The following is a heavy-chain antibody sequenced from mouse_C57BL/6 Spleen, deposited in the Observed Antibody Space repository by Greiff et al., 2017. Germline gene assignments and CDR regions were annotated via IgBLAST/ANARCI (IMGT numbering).Heavy chain of an antibody. V-gene: IGHV1-55*01. D-gene: IGHD2-1*01. CDR2: IYPGSGST. CDR1: GYTFTSYW. CDR3: ARGGYGNYDFDY. J-gene: IGHJ2*01. Sequence: QVQLQQPGAELVKPGASVKMSCKASGYTFTSYWITWVKQRPGQGLEWIGDIYPGSGSTNYNEKFKSKATLTVDTSSSTAYMQLSSLTSEDSAVYYCARGGYGNYDFDYWGQGTTLTVSS.